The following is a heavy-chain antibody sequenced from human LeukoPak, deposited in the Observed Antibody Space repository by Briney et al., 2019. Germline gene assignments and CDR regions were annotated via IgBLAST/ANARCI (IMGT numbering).Heavy chain of an antibody. J-gene: IGHJ4*02. CDR2: IQYDGSNK. V-gene: IGHV3-30*02. CDR1: GFTFSDYG. CDR3: ARETGYCRSTSCYGLYY. D-gene: IGHD2-2*01. Sequence: GGSLRLSCAASGFTFSDYGMHWVRQAPGKGLEGVAFIQYDGSNKYYADSVKGRFTISRDNSKNTLYLQMNSLRVEDTAVYYCARETGYCRSTSCYGLYYWGQGTLVTVSS.